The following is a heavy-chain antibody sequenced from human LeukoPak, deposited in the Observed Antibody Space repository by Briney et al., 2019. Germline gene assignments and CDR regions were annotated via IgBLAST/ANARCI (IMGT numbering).Heavy chain of an antibody. Sequence: SETLSLTCTVSGGSISSYYWSWIRQPAGKGLEWIGRIYTSGSTNYNPSLKSRVTMSVDTSKNQFSLKLSSVTAADTAVYYCARDGGYGPPFRYYYYMDVWGRGTTVSVSS. J-gene: IGHJ6*03. CDR3: ARDGGYGPPFRYYYYMDV. CDR2: IYTSGST. V-gene: IGHV4-4*07. CDR1: GGSISSYY. D-gene: IGHD5-12*01.